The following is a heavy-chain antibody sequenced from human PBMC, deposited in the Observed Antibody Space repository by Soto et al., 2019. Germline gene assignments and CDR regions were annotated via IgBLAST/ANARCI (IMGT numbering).Heavy chain of an antibody. D-gene: IGHD6-19*01. CDR2: IYHIGIT. CDR3: ARDWGTGFCQPDY. CDR1: GYSISTGFN. Sequence: SETLSLTCAVSGYSISTGFNWAWIRPPPGKGLEWIGSIYHIGITYYNLSLKSRVTISSDASKNQISLKLSSVTAADTALYYCARDWGTGFCQPDYWGKG. V-gene: IGHV4-38-2*02. J-gene: IGHJ4*02.